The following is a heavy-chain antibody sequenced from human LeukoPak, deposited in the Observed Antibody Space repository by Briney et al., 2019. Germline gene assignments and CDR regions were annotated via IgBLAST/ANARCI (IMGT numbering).Heavy chain of an antibody. CDR1: GCSLSSDSYY. D-gene: IGHD5-18*01. V-gene: IGHV4-61*02. Sequence: SETLSLTCTGSGCSLSSDSYYGSWIRQPAGKGLEWVGRIYTSGSTNYTPSLKSLVSISVDTSKNQFSLKLSSVTAADTAVYYCARERIQLTWFDPWGEGTLVTVSS. CDR3: ARERIQLTWFDP. J-gene: IGHJ5*02. CDR2: IYTSGST.